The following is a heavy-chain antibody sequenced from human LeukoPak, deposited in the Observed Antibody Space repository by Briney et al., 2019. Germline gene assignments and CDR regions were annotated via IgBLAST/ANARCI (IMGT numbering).Heavy chain of an antibody. V-gene: IGHV4-39*07. CDR1: GVSISSSSYY. D-gene: IGHD3-22*01. J-gene: IGHJ5*02. Sequence: SSETLSLTCTVSGVSISSSSYYWGWIRQPPGKGLEWIGYIYHSGSTYYNPSLKSRVTISVDRSKNQFSLKLSSVTAADTAVYYCARGGDSSGYYYPLDNWFDPWGQGTLVTVSS. CDR3: ARGGDSSGYYYPLDNWFDP. CDR2: IYHSGST.